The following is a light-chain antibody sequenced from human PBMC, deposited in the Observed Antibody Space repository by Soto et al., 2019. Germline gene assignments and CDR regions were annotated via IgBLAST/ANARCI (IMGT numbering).Light chain of an antibody. Sequence: DIQMTQSPSSVSASVGDRVTITCRASQDISTWLAWFQQKPGEAPRLLIYTASTLHSGVPSRFSGSGSWTDFTLTISSLQPEDFATYYCQQGNSFPLTFGGGTKVEIK. J-gene: IGKJ4*01. CDR1: QDISTW. CDR3: QQGNSFPLT. V-gene: IGKV1-12*01. CDR2: TAS.